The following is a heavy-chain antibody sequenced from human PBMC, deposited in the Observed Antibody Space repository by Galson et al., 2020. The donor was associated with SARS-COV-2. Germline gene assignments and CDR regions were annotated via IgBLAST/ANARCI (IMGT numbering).Heavy chain of an antibody. J-gene: IGHJ4*02. CDR2: IYTAVSGGST. CDR1: GFIVTDNY. D-gene: IGHD4-4*01. Sequence: GGSLRLSCAASGFIVTDNYMGWVRQAPGKGLEWVSFIYTAVSGGSTKYADSVRGRFIISRDNSKNTLYLQMNSLRADDTAVYYCARWTGYSYDYWGQGTLVTVSP. CDR3: ARWTGYSYDY. V-gene: IGHV3-53*01.